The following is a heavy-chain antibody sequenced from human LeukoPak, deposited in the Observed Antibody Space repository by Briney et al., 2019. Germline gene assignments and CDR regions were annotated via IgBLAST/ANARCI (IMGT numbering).Heavy chain of an antibody. V-gene: IGHV4-38-2*02. CDR3: ARDGMVGATTLSY. CDR2: IYHSGST. CDR1: GYSISSGYY. Sequence: SETLSLTCTVSGYSISSGYYWGWIRQPPGKGLEWIGSIYHSGSTYYNPSLKSRVTISVDTSKNQFSLKLSSVTAADTAVYYCARDGMVGATTLSYWGQGTLVTVSS. J-gene: IGHJ4*02. D-gene: IGHD1-26*01.